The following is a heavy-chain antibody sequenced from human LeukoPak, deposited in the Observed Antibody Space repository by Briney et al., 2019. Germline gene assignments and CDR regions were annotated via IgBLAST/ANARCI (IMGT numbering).Heavy chain of an antibody. D-gene: IGHD3-10*01. CDR3: ARRGYGSGSYYKKPFDY. CDR1: GGSISSSSYY. J-gene: IGHJ4*02. V-gene: IGHV4-39*07. Sequence: SETLSLTCTVSGGSISSSSYYWGWIRQPPGKGLEWIGEINHSGSTNYNPSLKSRVTISVDTSKNQFSLKLSSVTAADTAVYYCARRGYGSGSYYKKPFDYWGQGTLVTVSS. CDR2: INHSGST.